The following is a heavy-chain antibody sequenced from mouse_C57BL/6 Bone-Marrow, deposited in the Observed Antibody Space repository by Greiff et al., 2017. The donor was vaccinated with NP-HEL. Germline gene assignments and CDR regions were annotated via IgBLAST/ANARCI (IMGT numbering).Heavy chain of an antibody. CDR3: ARRRQAWFAY. J-gene: IGHJ3*01. Sequence: VQLQQSGASVKISCKASGYAFSSYWMNWVKQRPGKGLEWIGQIYPGDGDTNYNGKFKGKATLTADKSSSTAYMQLSSLTSEDSAVYFCARRRQAWFAYWGQGTLVTVSA. CDR2: IYPGDGDT. D-gene: IGHD3-2*01. CDR1: GYAFSSYW. V-gene: IGHV1-80*01.